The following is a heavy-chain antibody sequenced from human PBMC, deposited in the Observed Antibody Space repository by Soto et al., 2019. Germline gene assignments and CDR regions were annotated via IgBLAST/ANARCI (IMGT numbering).Heavy chain of an antibody. CDR3: AGGGGIAAAGTGDWFDP. D-gene: IGHD6-13*01. V-gene: IGHV1-18*01. Sequence: ASVKVSCKASGYTFTSYGISWVRQAPGQGLEWMGWISAYNGNTNYAQKLQGRVTMTTDTSTSTAYMELRSLRSDDTAVYYWAGGGGIAAAGTGDWFDPWGQGTLVTVSS. CDR2: ISAYNGNT. J-gene: IGHJ5*02. CDR1: GYTFTSYG.